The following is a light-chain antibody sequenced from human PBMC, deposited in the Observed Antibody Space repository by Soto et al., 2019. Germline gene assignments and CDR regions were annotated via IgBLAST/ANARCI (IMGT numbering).Light chain of an antibody. CDR1: QSISSW. Sequence: DLQMTQSPSTLSASVGDGVTITCRASQSISSWLAWYQQKPGKAPKLLIYKASSLESGVPSRFSGSGSGTEFTLTISSLQPDDFATYYCQQYNSYPITFGQGTRLEIK. CDR2: KAS. V-gene: IGKV1-5*03. J-gene: IGKJ5*01. CDR3: QQYNSYPIT.